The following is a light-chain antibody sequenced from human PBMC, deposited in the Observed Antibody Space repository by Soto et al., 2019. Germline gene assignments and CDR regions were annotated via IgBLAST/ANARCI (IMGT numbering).Light chain of an antibody. V-gene: IGKV3-20*01. CDR2: GAS. Sequence: EIVLTQSPGTLSLSPGERATLSCRASQTVSSNYLAWFQQKGGQAPRLLIFGASSRAAVIPDRFSGSVSGTDFILTISRLEREDFAVYYCQHYGSSWTFGQGTKVEI. CDR1: QTVSSNY. CDR3: QHYGSSWT. J-gene: IGKJ1*01.